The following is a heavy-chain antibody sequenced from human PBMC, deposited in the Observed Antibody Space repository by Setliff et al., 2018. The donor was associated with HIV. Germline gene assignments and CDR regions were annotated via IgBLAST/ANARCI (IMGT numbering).Heavy chain of an antibody. D-gene: IGHD6-19*01. CDR2: IKQDGSEK. Sequence: GGSLRLSCAASGFTFSTYWMSWVRQAPGKGLEWVANIKQDGSEKFYVDSVKGRFTISRDNAKNSLYLQMNSLRAEDTAVYYCARGQRDSSIAVAGPFDYWGQGTLVTVSS. J-gene: IGHJ4*02. CDR1: GFTFSTYW. CDR3: ARGQRDSSIAVAGPFDY. V-gene: IGHV3-7*03.